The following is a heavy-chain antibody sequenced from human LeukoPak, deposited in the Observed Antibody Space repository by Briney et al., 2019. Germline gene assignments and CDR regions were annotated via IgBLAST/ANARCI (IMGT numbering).Heavy chain of an antibody. Sequence: PGGSLRLSCAASGFTFSSYVMSWVRQAPGKGLEWVSTIGASGTTTYYGDSVKGRFTISRDNSKNTLYLQMNNLRADDTAVYYCAKNWGSKLWLPQWANDYWGQGTLVTVSS. CDR3: AKNWGSKLWLPQWANDY. CDR2: IGASGTTT. D-gene: IGHD6-19*01. CDR1: GFTFSSYV. J-gene: IGHJ4*02. V-gene: IGHV3-23*01.